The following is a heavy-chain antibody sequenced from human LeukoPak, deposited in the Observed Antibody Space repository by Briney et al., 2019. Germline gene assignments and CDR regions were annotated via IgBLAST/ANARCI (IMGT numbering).Heavy chain of an antibody. Sequence: PSETLSLTCTVSGGSISSYYWSWIRQPPGKGLEWIGYIYYNGGPNYNPSLKSRVTMSVDTSKNQFSLKLSSVTAADTAVYYCARFDILAGYGSFDYWGQGTLVTVSS. CDR2: IYYNGGP. CDR3: ARFDILAGYGSFDY. D-gene: IGHD3-9*01. J-gene: IGHJ4*02. V-gene: IGHV4-59*01. CDR1: GGSISSYY.